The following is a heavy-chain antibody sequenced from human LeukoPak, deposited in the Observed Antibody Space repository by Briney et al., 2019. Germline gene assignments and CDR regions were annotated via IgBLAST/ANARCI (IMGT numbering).Heavy chain of an antibody. J-gene: IGHJ6*03. D-gene: IGHD4-23*01. CDR3: ARSDQGDYGGNPRFGYYYMDV. V-gene: IGHV1-69*05. CDR2: IIPIFGTA. CDR1: GGTLSSYS. Sequence: SVKVSCKASGGTLSSYSIRWVRQAPGQGLEWMGGIIPIFGTANYAQKFQGRVTITTDESTSTAYMELSSLRAEDTAVYYCARSDQGDYGGNPRFGYYYMDVWGKGTTVTVSS.